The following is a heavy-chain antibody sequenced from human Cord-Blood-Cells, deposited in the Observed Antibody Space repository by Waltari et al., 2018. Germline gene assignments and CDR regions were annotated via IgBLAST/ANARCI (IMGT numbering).Heavy chain of an antibody. J-gene: IGHJ3*02. D-gene: IGHD3-10*01. V-gene: IGHV3-30*02. CDR2: IRYDGSNK. Sequence: QVQLVESGGGVVQPGGSLRLSCAASGFTFSRYGMPWVRQAPGKGLEWVAFIRYDGSNKYYADSVKGRFTISRDNSKNTLYLQMNSLRAEDTAVYYCAKDRADAFDIWGQGTMVTVSS. CDR1: GFTFSRYG. CDR3: AKDRADAFDI.